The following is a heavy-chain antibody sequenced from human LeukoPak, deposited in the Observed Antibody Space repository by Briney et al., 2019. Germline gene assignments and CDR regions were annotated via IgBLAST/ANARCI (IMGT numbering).Heavy chain of an antibody. J-gene: IGHJ3*02. CDR3: ARHMSGYCSSTSCLDDAFDI. CDR2: ISSSSSYI. Sequence: GALRLSCAASGFTFSSYSMNWVRQAPGKGLEWVSSISSSSSYIYYADSVKGRFTISRDNAKNSLYLQMNSLRAEDTAVYYCARHMSGYCSSTSCLDDAFDIWGQGTMVTVSS. V-gene: IGHV3-21*01. D-gene: IGHD2-2*01. CDR1: GFTFSSYS.